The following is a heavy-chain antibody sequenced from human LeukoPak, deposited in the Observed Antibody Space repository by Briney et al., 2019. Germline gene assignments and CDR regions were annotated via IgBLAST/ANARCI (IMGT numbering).Heavy chain of an antibody. CDR2: IYTSGST. CDR3: ARECSGGSCYRPLDY. V-gene: IGHV4-4*07. J-gene: IGHJ4*02. Sequence: SETLSLTCTVSGGSISSYYWSWIRQPAGKGLEWIGRIYTSGSTNYNPSLKSRVTMSVDTSKNQFSLKLSSVTAADTAVYYCARECSGGSCYRPLDYWGQGTLVTVSS. D-gene: IGHD2-15*01. CDR1: GGSISSYY.